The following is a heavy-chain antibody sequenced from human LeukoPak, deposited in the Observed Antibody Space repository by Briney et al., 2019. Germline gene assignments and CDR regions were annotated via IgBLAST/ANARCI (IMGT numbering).Heavy chain of an antibody. V-gene: IGHV1-2*02. CDR2: INPNSGGT. J-gene: IGHJ3*02. CDR3: ARSSVGMITFGGVTGDAFDI. D-gene: IGHD3-16*01. Sequence: ASVKVSCKASGYTFTGYYMHWVRQAPGQGLEWMGWINPNSGGTNYEQKFQGRVTMTRDTSISTAYMELSRLRSDDTAVYYCARSSVGMITFGGVTGDAFDIWGQGTMVTVSS. CDR1: GYTFTGYY.